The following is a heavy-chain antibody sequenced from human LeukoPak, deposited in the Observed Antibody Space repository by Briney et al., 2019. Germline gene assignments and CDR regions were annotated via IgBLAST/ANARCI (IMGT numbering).Heavy chain of an antibody. CDR2: IIPIFGTA. J-gene: IGHJ4*02. D-gene: IGHD2-21*02. CDR1: GGTFSSYA. Sequence: SVKGSCKASGGTFSSYAISWVRQAPGQGLEWMGGIIPIFGTANYAQKFQGRVTITTDESTSTAYMELSSLRSEDTAVYYCASSIVVVTAMKYWGQGTLVTVSS. CDR3: ASSIVVVTAMKY. V-gene: IGHV1-69*05.